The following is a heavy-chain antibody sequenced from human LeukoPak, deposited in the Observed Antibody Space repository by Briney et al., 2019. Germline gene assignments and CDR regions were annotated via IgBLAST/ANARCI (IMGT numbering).Heavy chain of an antibody. J-gene: IGHJ3*02. Sequence: SETLSLTCTVSGGPISSYYWSWIRQPPGKGLEWIGYIYYSGSTNYNPSLKNRVTIPVDTSKNQFSLKLSSVTAADTAVYYCATSSTSLGAFDIWGQGTMVTVSS. CDR1: GGPISSYY. CDR2: IYYSGST. CDR3: ATSSTSLGAFDI. V-gene: IGHV4-59*01. D-gene: IGHD2-2*01.